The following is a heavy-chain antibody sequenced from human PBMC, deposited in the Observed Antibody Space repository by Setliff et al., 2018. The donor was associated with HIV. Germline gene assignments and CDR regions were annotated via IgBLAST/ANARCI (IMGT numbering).Heavy chain of an antibody. CDR1: GFIFGDYA. Sequence: QPGGSLRLSCPTSGFIFGDYAMSWVRQAPGKGLQWVAFTRSKAYGGTTEYAASVKGRFTISRDDSKNIAYLQMGSLKTEDTAVYFCTRYKLTSVLSNFDYWGLGTLVTVSS. CDR3: TRYKLTSVLSNFDY. V-gene: IGHV3-49*04. CDR2: TRSKAYGGTT. J-gene: IGHJ4*02. D-gene: IGHD1-1*01.